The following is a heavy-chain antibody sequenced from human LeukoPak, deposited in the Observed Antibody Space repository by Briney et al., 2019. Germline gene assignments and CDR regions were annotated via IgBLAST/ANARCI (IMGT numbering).Heavy chain of an antibody. CDR1: GFAFSSYA. Sequence: RGSLRLSCAASGFAFSSYAMSWVRQAPGKGLEWVSVTSGSGGNPYYADSVKGRFTISRDNSKNTLYLHMNSLRAEDTALYYCAKETGIILVRGAVDYWGQGTLVTVSS. V-gene: IGHV3-23*01. CDR2: TSGSGGNP. J-gene: IGHJ4*02. D-gene: IGHD3-10*01. CDR3: AKETGIILVRGAVDY.